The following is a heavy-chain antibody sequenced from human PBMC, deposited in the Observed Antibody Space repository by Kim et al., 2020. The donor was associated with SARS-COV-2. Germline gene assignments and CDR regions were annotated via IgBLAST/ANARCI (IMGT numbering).Heavy chain of an antibody. Sequence: ASVKVSCKASGYTFTGYYMHWVRQAPGQGLEWMGWINPNSGGTNYAQKFQGWVTMTRDTSISTAYMELSRLRSDDTAVYYCARGNVDTAMVILFDYWGQGTLVTVSS. CDR1: GYTFTGYY. J-gene: IGHJ4*02. D-gene: IGHD5-18*01. CDR2: INPNSGGT. V-gene: IGHV1-2*04. CDR3: ARGNVDTAMVILFDY.